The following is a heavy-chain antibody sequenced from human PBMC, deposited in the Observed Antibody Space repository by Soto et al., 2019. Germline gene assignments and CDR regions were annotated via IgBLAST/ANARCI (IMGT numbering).Heavy chain of an antibody. D-gene: IGHD2-21*02. Sequence: QVQLVQSGAEEKKTGASVKVSCKASGYTFTSYAMHWVRQAPGQRLEWMGWINAGNGNTKYSQKFQGSVTITRDTSASTAYMELSSLRYEDTAVYYCARSIVVVTALDYWGQGTLVTVSS. CDR2: INAGNGNT. V-gene: IGHV1-3*05. J-gene: IGHJ4*02. CDR1: GYTFTSYA. CDR3: ARSIVVVTALDY.